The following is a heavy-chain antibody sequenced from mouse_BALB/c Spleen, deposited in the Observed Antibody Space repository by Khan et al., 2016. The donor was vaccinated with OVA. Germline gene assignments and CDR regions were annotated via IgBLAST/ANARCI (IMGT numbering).Heavy chain of an antibody. V-gene: IGHV1-80*01. CDR2: IYPGDGNT. J-gene: IGHJ3*01. CDR3: ARSGCDFFDY. CDR1: GYVFSNYW. Sequence: QVQLKESGAELVRPGSSMKISCKASGYVFSNYWMNWVKLGPGQGLEWIGQIYPGDGNTNYNGKFKDKATLTADKSSSTAYMQLSSLTSEDSAVYFWARSGCDFFDYWGQETLVTVSA.